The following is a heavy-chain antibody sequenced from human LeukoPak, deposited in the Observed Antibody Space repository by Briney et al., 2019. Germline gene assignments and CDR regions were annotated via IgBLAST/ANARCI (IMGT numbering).Heavy chain of an antibody. V-gene: IGHV4-34*01. J-gene: IGHJ4*02. CDR3: ARGIVYGSGSYYKAYYFDS. CDR1: GGSFSGYY. Sequence: SETLSLTCAVYGGSFSGYYWSWIRQPPGKGLEWIGEINHSGTTNYNPSLASRVTVSVDTSKNQFSLNLTSVTAADTAVYFCARGIVYGSGSYYKAYYFDSWGQGTLVTVSS. CDR2: INHSGTT. D-gene: IGHD3-10*01.